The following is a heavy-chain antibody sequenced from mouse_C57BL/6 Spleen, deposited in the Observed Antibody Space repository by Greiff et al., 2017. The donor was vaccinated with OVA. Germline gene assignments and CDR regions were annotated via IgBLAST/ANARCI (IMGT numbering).Heavy chain of an antibody. D-gene: IGHD2-1*01. CDR2: IHPNSGST. V-gene: IGHV1-64*01. J-gene: IGHJ2*01. CDR3: AREGDYGNYAYFEY. CDR1: GYTFTSYW. Sequence: QVQLQQPGAELVKPGASVKLSCKASGYTFTSYWMHWVKQRPGQGLEWIGMIHPNSGSTNYNEKFKSKATLTVDKSSSTAYMQLSSLTSEDSAVYYSAREGDYGNYAYFEYWGQGTTLTVSS.